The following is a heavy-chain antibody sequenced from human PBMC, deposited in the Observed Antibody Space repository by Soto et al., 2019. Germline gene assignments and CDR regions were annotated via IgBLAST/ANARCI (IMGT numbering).Heavy chain of an antibody. CDR1: GYRFSSYW. CDR2: IYPGDSDT. CDR3: ARHMNDGSGSYYDAGFDY. J-gene: IGHJ4*02. V-gene: IGHV5-51*01. D-gene: IGHD3-10*01. Sequence: PGESLKISCKGSGYRFSSYWIGWVRQTPGKGLEWMGIIYPGDSDTKYSPSFQGQVTISADKSINTAYLQWSSLKASDTAMYYCARHMNDGSGSYYDAGFDYWGQGTLVTVSS.